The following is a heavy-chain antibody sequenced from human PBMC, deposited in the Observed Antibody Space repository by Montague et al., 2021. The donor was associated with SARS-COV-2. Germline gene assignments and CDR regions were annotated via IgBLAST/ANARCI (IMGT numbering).Heavy chain of an antibody. D-gene: IGHD3-9*01. CDR3: ARTHYDILAGYYSAFDY. V-gene: IGHV2-70*01. Sequence: PALVKPTQTLTLTCTFSGFSLSTSGMCVSWIRQPPGKALEWLAHIAWDDDKYYSTSLKTRLTISKDTSKIQVVLTMTNMDPVDTATYYCARTHYDILAGYYSAFDYWGQGTLVTVSS. CDR1: GFSLSTSGMC. CDR2: IAWDDDK. J-gene: IGHJ4*02.